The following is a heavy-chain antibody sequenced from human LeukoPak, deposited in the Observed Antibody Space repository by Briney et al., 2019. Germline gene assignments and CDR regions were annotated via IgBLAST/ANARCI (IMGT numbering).Heavy chain of an antibody. D-gene: IGHD3-22*01. CDR1: GFTFSSYE. Sequence: GGSLRLSCAASGFTFSSYEMSWVRQAPGEGLKWVSYISSSDSTTYYADSVKGRFTISRDNAMNSLYLQMNSLRVEDTAVYYCARVLYDSSGYYLNYFDYWGQGTLVTVSS. CDR3: ARVLYDSSGYYLNYFDY. CDR2: ISSSDSTT. V-gene: IGHV3-48*03. J-gene: IGHJ4*02.